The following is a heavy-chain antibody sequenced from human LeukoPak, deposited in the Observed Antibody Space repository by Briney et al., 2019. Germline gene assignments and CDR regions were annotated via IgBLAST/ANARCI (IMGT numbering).Heavy chain of an antibody. Sequence: ASVKVSCKASGYTFTSYNINSVRHATGQGLERRGCMNPNSGDTGYVQKLQGRVTMIRNTSISTTYMELSSLRSEDTAVYYCARVIAAAGRNYYSSYMDVWGKGTTVTISS. V-gene: IGHV1-8*01. J-gene: IGHJ6*03. D-gene: IGHD6-13*01. CDR3: ARVIAAAGRNYYSSYMDV. CDR2: MNPNSGDT. CDR1: GYTFTSYN.